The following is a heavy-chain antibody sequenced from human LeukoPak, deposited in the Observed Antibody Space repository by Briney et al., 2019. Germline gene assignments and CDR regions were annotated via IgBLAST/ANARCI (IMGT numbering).Heavy chain of an antibody. Sequence: GGSLRLSCAASGYTFSSHGLTWVRQAPGKGLEWVSTINGAGDNTYYAETVKGRFTISRDNSKNTLYLQMHSLRAGDTAIYYCAKVSVCYGCYLDYWGQGTLVTVSS. D-gene: IGHD3-16*01. CDR1: GYTFSSHG. V-gene: IGHV3-23*01. J-gene: IGHJ4*02. CDR3: AKVSVCYGCYLDY. CDR2: INGAGDNT.